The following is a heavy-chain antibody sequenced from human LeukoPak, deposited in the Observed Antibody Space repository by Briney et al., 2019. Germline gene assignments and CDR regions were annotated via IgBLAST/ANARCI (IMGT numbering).Heavy chain of an antibody. V-gene: IGHV4-59*01. CDR1: AGSISSYN. D-gene: IGHD2/OR15-2a*01. CDR3: ARRLAMGYYYYGMDV. J-gene: IGHJ6*02. Sequence: SPCLSLTCTVSAGSISSYNWSWIRQPPGKGLEWIGYIYFSGSTNYIPSLHSRVTISVDTSKNQFSLKLSDVTAADTAVYYCARRLAMGYYYYGMDVWGQGTTVTVSS. CDR2: IYFSGST.